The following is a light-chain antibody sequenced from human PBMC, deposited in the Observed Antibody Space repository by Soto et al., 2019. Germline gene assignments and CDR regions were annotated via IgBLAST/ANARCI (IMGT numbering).Light chain of an antibody. CDR3: QQYHTSPLT. CDR2: GAS. V-gene: IGKV3-20*01. J-gene: IGKJ1*01. Sequence: EIVLTQSPGTLSLSPGERATLSCRASHSVSSTYIAWYQQKRGQAPRRLIYGASIRATGIPDRFSGSGSGTDFTLTISRLEPEDFALYYCQQYHTSPLTFGQGTKVDIK. CDR1: HSVSSTY.